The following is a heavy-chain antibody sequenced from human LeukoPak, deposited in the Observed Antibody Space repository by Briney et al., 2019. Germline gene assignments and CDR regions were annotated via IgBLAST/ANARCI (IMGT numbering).Heavy chain of an antibody. CDR3: SRESGAFCPFGY. CDR1: GGSISSTNW. CDR2: ISLTGET. D-gene: IGHD1-26*01. Sequence: SETLSLTCDVSGGSISSTNWRSWVRQPPGQGLEWIGEISLTGETNYNPSLNGRVTMSLDKSRNQLSLKLTSVTAADTAIYYCSRESGAFCPFGYWGQGTLVIVPP. V-gene: IGHV4-4*02. J-gene: IGHJ4*02.